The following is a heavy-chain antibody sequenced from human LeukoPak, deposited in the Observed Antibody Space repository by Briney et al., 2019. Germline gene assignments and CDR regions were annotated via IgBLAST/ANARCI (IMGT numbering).Heavy chain of an antibody. D-gene: IGHD1-14*01. CDR2: ISWNSGSI. V-gene: IGHV3-9*01. CDR1: GFTFRNYA. CDR3: AKDIATGNRLYYFDY. J-gene: IGHJ4*02. Sequence: SGGSLRLSCATSGFTFRNYAMSWVRKAPGKGLEWVSGISWNSGSIGYADSVKGRFTISRDNAKNSLYLQMNSLRAEDTALYYCAKDIATGNRLYYFDYWGQGTLVTVSS.